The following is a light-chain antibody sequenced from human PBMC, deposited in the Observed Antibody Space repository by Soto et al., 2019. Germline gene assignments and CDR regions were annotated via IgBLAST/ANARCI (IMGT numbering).Light chain of an antibody. Sequence: EIVMTQSPTTLSVSPGERATLSCRASQSVSTNLAWYQQKPGQVPSLLIYGASTRASGIPARFSGSGSGTEFTLTIGSLQSEDFAVYYCQQYGSSRRTFGQGTKVDIK. CDR3: QQYGSSRRT. CDR2: GAS. CDR1: QSVSTN. J-gene: IGKJ1*01. V-gene: IGKV3-15*01.